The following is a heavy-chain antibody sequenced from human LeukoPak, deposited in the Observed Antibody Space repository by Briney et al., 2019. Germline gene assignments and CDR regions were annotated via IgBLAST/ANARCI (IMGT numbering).Heavy chain of an antibody. Sequence: GGSLRLSCAASGFTFSTRWMNSVRQAPGKGLEWVAHIKKEGCEKYYVDSVKGRFTISRDNSKNTLYLQINSLRGKDAAVYYCANPQSRGYDYLDYWGQGTLVTVSS. J-gene: IGHJ4*02. D-gene: IGHD5-12*01. CDR3: ANPQSRGYDYLDY. CDR2: IKKEGCEK. CDR1: GFTFSTRW. V-gene: IGHV3-7*02.